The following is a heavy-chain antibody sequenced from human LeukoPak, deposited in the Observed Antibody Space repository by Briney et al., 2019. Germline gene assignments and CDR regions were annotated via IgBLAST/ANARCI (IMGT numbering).Heavy chain of an antibody. CDR3: AKIAASDMGEGY. J-gene: IGHJ4*02. CDR2: VNPSGDST. V-gene: IGHV1-46*01. D-gene: IGHD6-13*01. Sequence: ASVKVSCKASGYTFTSNHIHWVRQAPGQGLEWMGVVNPSGDSTSYAQNFQGRITITRDTSTSTLYMELSSLRSEDTAIYYCAKIAASDMGEGYWGRGTLVTVSS. CDR1: GYTFTSNH.